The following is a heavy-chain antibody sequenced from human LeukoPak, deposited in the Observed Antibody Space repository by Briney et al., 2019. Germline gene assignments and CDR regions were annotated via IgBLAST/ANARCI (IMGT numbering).Heavy chain of an antibody. CDR2: ISSSSSYI. Sequence: PGGSLRLSCAASGFTFSSYSMNWVRQAPGKGLEWVSSISSSSSYIYYADSVKGRFTISRDNSKNTLYLQVSSLRAEDTAVYYCARDGNFGYDAFDIWGQGTMVTVSS. D-gene: IGHD3-10*01. V-gene: IGHV3-21*01. CDR3: ARDGNFGYDAFDI. CDR1: GFTFSSYS. J-gene: IGHJ3*02.